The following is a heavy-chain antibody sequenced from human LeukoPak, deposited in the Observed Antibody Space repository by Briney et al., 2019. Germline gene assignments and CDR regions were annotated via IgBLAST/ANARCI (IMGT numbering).Heavy chain of an antibody. Sequence: GGSLRLSCAASGFTFSSYAMHWVRQAPGKGLEWVADISYEGSNKYYADSVKGRFTIPRDNSKNTLYLQMNSLRAEDTAVYYCARRRVGRATVRNSPLYYYYGMDVWGQGTTVTVSS. V-gene: IGHV3-30-3*01. CDR3: ARRRVGRATVRNSPLYYYYGMDV. CDR2: ISYEGSNK. J-gene: IGHJ6*02. D-gene: IGHD4-11*01. CDR1: GFTFSSYA.